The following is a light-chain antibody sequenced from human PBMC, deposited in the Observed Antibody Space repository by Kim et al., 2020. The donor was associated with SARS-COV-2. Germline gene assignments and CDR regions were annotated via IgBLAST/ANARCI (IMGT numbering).Light chain of an antibody. CDR3: SSYTSSSPYV. CDR1: SSDVGGYNY. V-gene: IGLV2-14*03. CDR2: DVS. Sequence: QSINISCTGTSSDVGGYNYVSWYQQHPGKAPKLMIYDVSNRPSGVSNRFSGSKSGNTASLTISGLQAEDEADYYCSSYTSSSPYVFGTGTKVTVL. J-gene: IGLJ1*01.